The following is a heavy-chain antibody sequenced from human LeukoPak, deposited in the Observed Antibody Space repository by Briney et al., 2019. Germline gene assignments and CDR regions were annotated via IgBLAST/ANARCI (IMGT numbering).Heavy chain of an antibody. Sequence: PSETLSLTCTVSGGSISSYYWSWIRQPPGKGLEWIAYIYYSGSTNYNPSLKSRVTISVDTSKNQFSLKLSSVTAADTAVYYCAAHSSGWYLWYFDLWGRGTLVTVSS. CDR2: IYYSGST. J-gene: IGHJ2*01. CDR3: AAHSSGWYLWYFDL. CDR1: GGSISSYY. V-gene: IGHV4-59*08. D-gene: IGHD6-19*01.